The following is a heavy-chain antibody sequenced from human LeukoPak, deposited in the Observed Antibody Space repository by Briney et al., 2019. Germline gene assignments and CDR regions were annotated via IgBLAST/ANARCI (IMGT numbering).Heavy chain of an antibody. CDR3: ALAGKGYYYYGLDV. CDR2: ISGSGGDT. V-gene: IGHV3-23*01. J-gene: IGHJ6*02. CDR1: GLTFSSYA. Sequence: GGSLRLSCAASGLTFSSYAMSWVRQAPGEGLEWVSTISGSGGDTYYADSVRGRFTISRDNSKDTLYLQLDSLRAEDTAVYYCALAGKGYYYYGLDVWGQGTTVTVSS. D-gene: IGHD6-19*01.